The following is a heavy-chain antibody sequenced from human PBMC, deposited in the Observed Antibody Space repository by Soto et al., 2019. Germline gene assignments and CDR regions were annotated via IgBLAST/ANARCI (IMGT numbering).Heavy chain of an antibody. J-gene: IGHJ6*02. Sequence: GGSLRLSCAASGFTFSSYGMHWVRQAPGKGLEWVAVISYDGSNKYYADSVKGRFTISRDNSKNTLYLQMNSLRGEDTAVYYCAKEEAVSAAIDLYYYYYGMDVWGQGTTVTVSS. CDR1: GFTFSSYG. V-gene: IGHV3-30*18. CDR3: AKEEAVSAAIDLYYYYYGMDV. CDR2: ISYDGSNK. D-gene: IGHD2-2*01.